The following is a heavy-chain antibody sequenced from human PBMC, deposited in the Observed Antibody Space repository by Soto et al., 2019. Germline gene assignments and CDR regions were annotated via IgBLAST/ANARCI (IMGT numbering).Heavy chain of an antibody. CDR1: GYTFTSYG. CDR3: ARVSGSYHIPCDY. J-gene: IGHJ4*02. CDR2: ISAYNGNT. D-gene: IGHD1-26*01. V-gene: IGHV1-18*04. Sequence: QVQLVQSGAEVKKPGASVKVSCKASGYTFTSYGISWLRQAPGQGLEWMGWISAYNGNTNYAQKLQGRVTMTTDTSTRTEYMEMRSLRSNDTAVYYCARVSGSYHIPCDYWGQGTLVTVSS.